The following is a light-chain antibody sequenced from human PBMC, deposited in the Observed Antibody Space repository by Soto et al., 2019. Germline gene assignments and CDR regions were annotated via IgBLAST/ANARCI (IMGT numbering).Light chain of an antibody. Sequence: QSVLTQPASVSGSPGQSITISCTGASSDFGGYNYVSWYQQHPGKAPKLMIYEVSNRPSGVSNRFSGSKSANTASLTISGLQAEDEADYYCSSYTSSSTPGVFGGGTKLTVL. CDR1: SSDFGGYNY. CDR2: EVS. V-gene: IGLV2-14*01. J-gene: IGLJ3*02. CDR3: SSYTSSSTPGV.